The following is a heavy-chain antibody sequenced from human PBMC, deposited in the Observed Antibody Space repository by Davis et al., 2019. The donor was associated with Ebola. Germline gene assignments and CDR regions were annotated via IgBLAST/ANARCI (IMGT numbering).Heavy chain of an antibody. CDR2: IFYNGIT. CDR1: GGSISFYY. D-gene: IGHD7-27*01. J-gene: IGHJ4*02. CDR3: ARGTSGAEH. Sequence: MPSETLSLTCNVSGGSISFYYWNWIRQAPGKGLEWIGDIFYNGITNYNPSLKSRLTISIDTSTNQFSLKLRSVTAADTAVYYCARGTSGAEHWGQGTLATVSS. V-gene: IGHV4-59*01.